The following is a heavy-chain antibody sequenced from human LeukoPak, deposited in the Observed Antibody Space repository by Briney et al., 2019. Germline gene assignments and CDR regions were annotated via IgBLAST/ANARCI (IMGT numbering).Heavy chain of an antibody. Sequence: PGGSLRLSCAASGFTFSSYEVNWVRQAPGKGLEWVSYISSSGSTIYYADSVKGRFTISRDNAENSLYLQMNSLRAEDTAVYYCARAQYSDYGDMWGAFDIWGQGTMVTVSS. V-gene: IGHV3-48*03. D-gene: IGHD4-17*01. CDR2: ISSSGSTI. CDR3: ARAQYSDYGDMWGAFDI. J-gene: IGHJ3*02. CDR1: GFTFSSYE.